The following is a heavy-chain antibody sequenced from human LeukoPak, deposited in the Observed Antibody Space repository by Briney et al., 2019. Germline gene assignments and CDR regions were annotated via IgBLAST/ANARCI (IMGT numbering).Heavy chain of an antibody. CDR2: ISYDGSNK. J-gene: IGHJ4*02. CDR3: AKDHDYGDYATDY. V-gene: IGHV3-30*18. CDR1: GFTFSSYE. D-gene: IGHD4-17*01. Sequence: GGSLRLSCAASGFTFSSYEMNWVRQAPGKGLEWVAFISYDGSNKYYADSVKGRFTISRDYSKNTLYLQTNSLRAEDTAVYSCAKDHDYGDYATDYWGQGTLVTVSS.